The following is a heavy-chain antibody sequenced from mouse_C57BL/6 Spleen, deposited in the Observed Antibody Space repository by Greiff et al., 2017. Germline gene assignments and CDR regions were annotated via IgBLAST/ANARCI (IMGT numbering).Heavy chain of an antibody. J-gene: IGHJ4*01. Sequence: VQLQQSGPELVKPGASVKISCKASGYTFTDYYMNWVKQSHGKSLEWIGDINPNNGGTSYNQKFKGKATLTVDKSSSTAYMELRSLTSEDSAVYYCARSQGYKRAMDYWGQGTSVTVSS. CDR3: ARSQGYKRAMDY. D-gene: IGHD3-1*01. CDR1: GYTFTDYY. CDR2: INPNNGGT. V-gene: IGHV1-26*01.